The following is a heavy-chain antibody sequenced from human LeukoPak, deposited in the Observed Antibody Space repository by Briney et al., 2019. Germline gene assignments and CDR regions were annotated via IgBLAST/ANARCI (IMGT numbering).Heavy chain of an antibody. J-gene: IGHJ3*02. CDR2: IIPIFGTA. V-gene: IGHV1-69*06. CDR3: ARDPPPYCSSTSCHPHAFDI. Sequence: SVKVSCKASGGTFSSYAISWVRQAPGQGLEWMGGIIPIFGTANYAQKFQGRVTITADKSTSTAYMELSSLRSEDTAVYYCARDPPPYCSSTSCHPHAFDIWGQGTMVTVSS. CDR1: GGTFSSYA. D-gene: IGHD2-2*01.